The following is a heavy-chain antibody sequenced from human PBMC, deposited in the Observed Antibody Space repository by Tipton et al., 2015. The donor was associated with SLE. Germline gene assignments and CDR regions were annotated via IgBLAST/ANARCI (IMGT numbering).Heavy chain of an antibody. CDR3: ARDRVFSSSAGDF. V-gene: IGHV1-18*01. Sequence: QLVQSGAEVKKPGASVRVSCKASGYTFTSYAISWVRQAPGQGLEWVGWINPHNGTTNYAQKLQGRVTMTTDTSTTAAYMELRSLRSDDTAVYYCARDRVFSSSAGDFWGQGTLVTVSS. D-gene: IGHD6-6*01. J-gene: IGHJ4*02. CDR1: GYTFTSYA. CDR2: INPHNGTT.